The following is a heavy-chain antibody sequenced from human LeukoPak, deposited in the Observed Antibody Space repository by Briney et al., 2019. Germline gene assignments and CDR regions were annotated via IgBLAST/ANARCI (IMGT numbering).Heavy chain of an antibody. CDR2: IYSGGST. D-gene: IGHD2-21*01. J-gene: IGHJ4*02. Sequence: GGSLRLSCAASGFTVSSNYVSWVRQAPGKGLEWVSVIYSGGSTYYADSVKGRFTISRDNSKNTLYLQMNSLRAEDTAVYHCARDGWGSSPFDYWGQGTLVTVSS. CDR3: ARDGWGSSPFDY. V-gene: IGHV3-66*01. CDR1: GFTVSSNY.